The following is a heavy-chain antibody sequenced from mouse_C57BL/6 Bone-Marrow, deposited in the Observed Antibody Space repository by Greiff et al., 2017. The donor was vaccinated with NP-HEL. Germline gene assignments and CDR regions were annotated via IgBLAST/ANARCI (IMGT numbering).Heavy chain of an antibody. V-gene: IGHV7-3*01. Sequence: DVMLVESGGGLVQPGGSLSLSCAASGFTFTDYYMSWVRQPPGKALEWLGFIRNKANGYTTEYSASVKGRFTISRDNSQSILYLQMNALRAEDSATYYCARYKTVVARAMDYWGHGTSVTVSS. CDR1: GFTFTDYY. J-gene: IGHJ4*01. D-gene: IGHD1-1*01. CDR2: IRNKANGYTT. CDR3: ARYKTVVARAMDY.